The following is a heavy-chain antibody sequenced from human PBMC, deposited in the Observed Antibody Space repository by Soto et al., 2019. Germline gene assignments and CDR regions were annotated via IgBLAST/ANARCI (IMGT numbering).Heavy chain of an antibody. CDR2: IKQQGSEK. D-gene: IGHD3-22*01. CDR1: GFTFSSYW. CDR3: ARGDYYDSSGPFSDAFDI. J-gene: IGHJ3*02. V-gene: IGHV3-7*04. Sequence: PGGSLRLSCAASGFTFSSYWMHWVRQAPGKGLEWVANIKQQGSEKWYVDSVRGRFTISRDNAKNSLYLQMNSLRVEDTAVYFCARGDYYDSSGPFSDAFDIWGQGTMVTVS.